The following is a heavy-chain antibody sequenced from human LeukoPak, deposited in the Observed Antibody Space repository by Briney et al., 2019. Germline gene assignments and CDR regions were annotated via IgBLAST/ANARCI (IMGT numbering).Heavy chain of an antibody. D-gene: IGHD3-3*01. Sequence: PGGSLRLSCAASGFTFSSYSMNWVRQAPGKGLEWVSSISSSSSYIYYADSVKGRFTISRDNAKNSLYLQMNSLRAEDTAVYYCARGDTYYDFWSGLWGQGTMVTVSS. J-gene: IGHJ3*01. V-gene: IGHV3-21*01. CDR3: ARGDTYYDFWSGL. CDR2: ISSSSSYI. CDR1: GFTFSSYS.